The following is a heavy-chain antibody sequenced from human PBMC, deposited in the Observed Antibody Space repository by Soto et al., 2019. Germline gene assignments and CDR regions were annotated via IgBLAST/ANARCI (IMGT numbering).Heavy chain of an antibody. Sequence: QVQLVESGGGVVQPGRSLRLSCAASGFTFSSNAMHWGRQAPGKGLEWVAVISNDGSKKYYADSMKGRFTISRDNSKNTLYQHMNSLRAGDTAVYYCAGGVVIWVYYWGQGTLVTVSS. CDR2: ISNDGSKK. CDR3: AGGVVIWVYY. CDR1: GFTFSSNA. D-gene: IGHD2-21*01. V-gene: IGHV3-30-3*01. J-gene: IGHJ4*02.